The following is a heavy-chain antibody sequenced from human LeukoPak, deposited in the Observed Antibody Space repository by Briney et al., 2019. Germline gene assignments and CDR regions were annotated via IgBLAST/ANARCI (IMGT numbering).Heavy chain of an antibody. Sequence: PGGSLRLSCAASGFTFSSYEMNWVRQAPGKGLEWVSSFGGSGGGPWHAASVKGRFSISRDNSKNTLYLQVSSLSDEDTALYYCAKARGATVNDPADYWGQGILVTVSS. CDR3: AKARGATVNDPADY. CDR1: GFTFSSYE. D-gene: IGHD1-26*01. CDR2: FGGSGGGP. V-gene: IGHV3-23*01. J-gene: IGHJ4*02.